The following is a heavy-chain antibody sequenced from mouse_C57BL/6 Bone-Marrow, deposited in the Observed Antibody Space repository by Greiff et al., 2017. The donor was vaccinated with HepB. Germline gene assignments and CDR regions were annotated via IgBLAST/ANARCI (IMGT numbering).Heavy chain of an antibody. J-gene: IGHJ4*01. CDR2: IHPNSGST. CDR1: GYTFTSYW. V-gene: IGHV1-64*01. D-gene: IGHD1-1*01. CDR3: ASIYYYGSRYAMDY. Sequence: QVQLQQPGAELVKPGASVKLSCKASGYTFTSYWMHWVKQRPGQGLEWIGMIHPNSGSTNYNEKFKSKATLTVDKSSSTAYMQLSSLTSEDSAVYYCASIYYYGSRYAMDYWGQGTSVTVSS.